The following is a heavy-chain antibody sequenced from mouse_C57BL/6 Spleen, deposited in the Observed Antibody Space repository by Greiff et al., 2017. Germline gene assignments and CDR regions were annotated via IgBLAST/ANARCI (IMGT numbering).Heavy chain of an antibody. CDR3: ARDNYGSLYYYAMDY. J-gene: IGHJ4*01. D-gene: IGHD1-1*01. V-gene: IGHV3-6*01. Sequence: VQLKESGPGLVKPSQSLSLTCSVTGYSITSGYYWNWIRQFPGNKLEWMGYISYDGSNNYNPSLKNRISITRDTSKNQFFLKLNSVTTEDTATYYCARDNYGSLYYYAMDYWGQGTSVTVSS. CDR1: GYSITSGYY. CDR2: ISYDGSN.